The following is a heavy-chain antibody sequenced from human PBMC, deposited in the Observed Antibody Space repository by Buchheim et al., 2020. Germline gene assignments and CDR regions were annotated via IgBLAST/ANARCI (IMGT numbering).Heavy chain of an antibody. D-gene: IGHD6-19*01. CDR3: ARDEFDSSGWYHAPDP. CDR2: IYSGGST. Sequence: EVQLVESGGGLVQPGGSLRLSCAASGFTVSSNYMSWVRQAPGKGLEWVSVIYSGGSTYYADSVKGRFTISRDNSKNTLYLPMNSLRAEDTAVYYCARDEFDSSGWYHAPDPWGQGTL. CDR1: GFTVSSNY. J-gene: IGHJ5*02. V-gene: IGHV3-66*01.